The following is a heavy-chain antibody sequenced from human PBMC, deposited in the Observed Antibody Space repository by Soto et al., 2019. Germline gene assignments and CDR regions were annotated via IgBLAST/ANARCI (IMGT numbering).Heavy chain of an antibody. V-gene: IGHV4-34*01. CDR3: ARGSRLDIVVVPAAKRTIYYFDY. CDR2: INHSGST. Sequence: PSETLSLTCAVYGGSFSGYYWSWIRQPPGKGLEWIGEINHSGSTNYNPSLKSRVTISVDTSKNQFSLKLSSVTAADTAVYYCARGSRLDIVVVPAAKRTIYYFDYWGQGTLVTVSS. D-gene: IGHD2-2*03. J-gene: IGHJ4*02. CDR1: GGSFSGYY.